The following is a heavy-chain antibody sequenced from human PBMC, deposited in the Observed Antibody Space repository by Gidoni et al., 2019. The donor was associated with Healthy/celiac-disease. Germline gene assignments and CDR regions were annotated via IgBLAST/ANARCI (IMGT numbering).Heavy chain of an antibody. J-gene: IGHJ4*02. CDR2: ISYDGSNK. D-gene: IGHD3-16*02. CDR3: ARDTIKLRLGELSFHY. Sequence: LEWVAVISYDGSNKYYADSVKGRFTISRDNSKNTLYLQMNSLRAEDTAVYYCARDTIKLRLGELSFHYWGQGTLVTVSS. V-gene: IGHV3-30*04.